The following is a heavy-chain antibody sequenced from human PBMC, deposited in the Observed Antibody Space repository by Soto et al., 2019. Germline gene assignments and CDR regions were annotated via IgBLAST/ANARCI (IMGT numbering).Heavy chain of an antibody. Sequence: QLQLQESGPGLVKPSETLSLTCTVSGGSISSSSYYWGWIRQPPGKGLEWIGSIYYSGSTYYNPSLKSRVTISVDTSKNQFSRKLSSVTAADTAVYYCAREYSGYGAPFDYWGQGTLVTVSS. CDR1: GGSISSSSYY. J-gene: IGHJ4*02. D-gene: IGHD5-12*01. CDR2: IYYSGST. V-gene: IGHV4-39*02. CDR3: AREYSGYGAPFDY.